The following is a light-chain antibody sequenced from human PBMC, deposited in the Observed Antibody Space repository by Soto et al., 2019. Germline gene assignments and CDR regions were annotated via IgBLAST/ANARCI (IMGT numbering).Light chain of an antibody. CDR3: QQYNKWPRT. CDR2: GVS. Sequence: DIVMTQSPATLSVSPGDRATLSCRASQTVSSNLAWYQQKPGQAPRLLIYGVSTRATGIPARFSGSGSGTEFTLTISSLQSEDFAIYYCQQYNKWPRTFGQGTRLEIK. V-gene: IGKV3D-15*01. J-gene: IGKJ5*01. CDR1: QTVSSN.